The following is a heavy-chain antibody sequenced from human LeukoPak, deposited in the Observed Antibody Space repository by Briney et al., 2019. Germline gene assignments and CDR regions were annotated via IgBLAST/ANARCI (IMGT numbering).Heavy chain of an antibody. Sequence: TSVKVSCKASGGTFSSYAISWVRQAPGQGLEWMGWINPNSGGTNYAQKFQGWVTMTRDTSISTAYMELSRLRSDDTAVYYCARDVDTAMVDWGQGTLVTVSS. D-gene: IGHD5-18*01. CDR3: ARDVDTAMVD. CDR1: GGTFSSYA. CDR2: INPNSGGT. J-gene: IGHJ4*02. V-gene: IGHV1-2*04.